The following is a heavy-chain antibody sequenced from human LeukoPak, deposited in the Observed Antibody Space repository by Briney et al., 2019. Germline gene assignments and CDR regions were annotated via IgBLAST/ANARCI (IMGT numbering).Heavy chain of an antibody. CDR1: GFTFSSYA. J-gene: IGHJ4*02. D-gene: IGHD4-17*01. CDR3: ARGASNGDYKIDY. V-gene: IGHV3-64*01. Sequence: GGSLRLSCAASGFTFSSYAMHWVRQAPGKGLEYVSAISSNGGSTYYANSVKGRFTISRDNSKNTLYLQMGSLRAEDMAVYYCARGASNGDYKIDYWGQRTLVTVSS. CDR2: ISSNGGST.